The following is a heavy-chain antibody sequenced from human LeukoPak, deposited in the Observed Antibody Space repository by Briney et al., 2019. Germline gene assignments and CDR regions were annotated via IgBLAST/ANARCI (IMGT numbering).Heavy chain of an antibody. CDR2: IYHSGST. CDR3: ARAGIYTDLDY. V-gene: IGHV4-30-2*01. D-gene: IGHD3-16*01. Sequence: SGSLSLTCAVSGGSISSGGYSWSWIRQPPGKGLEWIGYIYHSGSTYYNPSLKSRVTISVDRSKNQFSLKLSSVTAADTAVYYCARAGIYTDLDYWGQGTLVTVSS. CDR1: GGSISSGGYS. J-gene: IGHJ4*02.